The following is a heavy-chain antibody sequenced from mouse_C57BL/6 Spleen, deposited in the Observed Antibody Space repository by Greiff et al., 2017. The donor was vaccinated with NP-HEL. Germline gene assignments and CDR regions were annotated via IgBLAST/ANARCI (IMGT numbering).Heavy chain of an antibody. CDR3: ARGALGTGYFDY. V-gene: IGHV1-64*01. Sequence: QVQLQQPGAELVKPGASVKLSCKASGYTFTSYWMHWVKQRPGQGLEWIGMIHPNSGSTNYNEKFKSKATLTVDKSSSTAYMQLSSLTSEDSAVYYCARGALGTGYFDYWGQGTTLTVSS. CDR1: GYTFTSYW. CDR2: IHPNSGST. D-gene: IGHD4-1*01. J-gene: IGHJ2*01.